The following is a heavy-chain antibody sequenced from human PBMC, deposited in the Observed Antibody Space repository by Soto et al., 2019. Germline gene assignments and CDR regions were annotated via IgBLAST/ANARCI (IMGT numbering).Heavy chain of an antibody. Sequence: EVQLVESGGGLVKPGGSLGLSCAASGFTFIDAWMTWVRQAPGKGLEWVGRIKSKSDGGTADYAAPVKGIFTISRDDSKQTLYMQMNGLKTEDTAVYYCTTVLGCSSKTCSARSDPWGQGTLVTVSS. CDR3: TTVLGCSSKTCSARSDP. CDR2: IKSKSDGGTA. J-gene: IGHJ5*02. D-gene: IGHD6-19*01. CDR1: GFTFIDAW. V-gene: IGHV3-15*01.